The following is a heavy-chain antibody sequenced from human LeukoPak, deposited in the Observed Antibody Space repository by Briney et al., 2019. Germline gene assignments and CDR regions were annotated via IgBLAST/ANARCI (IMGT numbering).Heavy chain of an antibody. CDR3: ARWTVARVVTPGYYSCYMHV. V-gene: IGHV4-34*01. CDR1: GGSFSGYY. Sequence: PWETLSLTCAVYGGSFSGYYWRWIRQPPGKGLVWVGDINHSGSTNYTPSLKSPATISADTSETQFSLKLSSVTAADTAVYYCARWTVARVVTPGYYSCYMHVWGKRTTVTLSS. J-gene: IGHJ6*03. D-gene: IGHD2-21*02. CDR2: INHSGST.